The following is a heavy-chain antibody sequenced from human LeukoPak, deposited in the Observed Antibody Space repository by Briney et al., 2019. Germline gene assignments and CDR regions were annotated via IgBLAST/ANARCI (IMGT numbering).Heavy chain of an antibody. CDR2: ISAYNGNT. J-gene: IGHJ4*02. D-gene: IGHD2-2*01. Sequence: ASVKVSCKASGYTFSSYGVSWVRQAPGQGLEWMGWISAYNGNTKYAQKLQGRVTMTTDTSTSTTYMELRSLRSDDTAVYYCARGRGYCSSTSCRKGIFDYWGQGTLVTVSS. V-gene: IGHV1-18*01. CDR3: ARGRGYCSSTSCRKGIFDY. CDR1: GYTFSSYG.